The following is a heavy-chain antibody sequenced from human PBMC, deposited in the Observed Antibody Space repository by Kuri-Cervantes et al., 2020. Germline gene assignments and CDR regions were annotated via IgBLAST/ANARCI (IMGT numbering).Heavy chain of an antibody. V-gene: IGHV3-9*01. CDR3: AKESGYSYGYYYYYYGMDV. CDR2: ISWNSGSI. J-gene: IGHJ6*02. D-gene: IGHD5-18*01. CDR1: GFTFSSYA. Sequence: SLKISCAASGFTFSSYAMSWVRQAPGKGLEWVSGISWNSGSIGYADSVKGRFTISRDNAKNSLYLQMNSLRAEDTALYYCAKESGYSYGYYYYYYGMDVWGQGTTVTVSS.